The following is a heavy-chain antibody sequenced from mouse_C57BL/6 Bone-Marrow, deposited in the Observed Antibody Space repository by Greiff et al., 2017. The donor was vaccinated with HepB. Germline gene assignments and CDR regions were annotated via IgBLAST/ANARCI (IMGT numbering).Heavy chain of an antibody. CDR1: GYSFTDYN. D-gene: IGHD1-1*01. Sequence: VQLQQSGPELVKPGASVKISCKASGYSFTDYNMNWVKQSNGKSLEWIGVINPNYGTTSYNQKFKGKATLTVDQASSTAYMQLNSLTSEDSAVYYCARRGTTVVATRRFAYWGQGTTLTVSS. V-gene: IGHV1-39*01. CDR2: INPNYGTT. CDR3: ARRGTTVVATRRFAY. J-gene: IGHJ2*01.